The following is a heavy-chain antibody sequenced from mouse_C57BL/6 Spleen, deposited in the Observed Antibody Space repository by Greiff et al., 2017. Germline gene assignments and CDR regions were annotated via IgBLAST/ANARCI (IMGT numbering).Heavy chain of an antibody. V-gene: IGHV2-6-1*01. CDR2: IWSDGST. Sequence: VKLQESGPGLVAPSQSLSITCTVSGFSLTSYGVHWVRQPPGKGLEWLVVIWSDGSTTYNSALKSRLSISKDNSKSQVFLKMNSLQTDDTAMYYCARQDGYSYYYAMDYWGQGTSVTVSS. CDR1: GFSLTSYG. D-gene: IGHD2-3*01. J-gene: IGHJ4*01. CDR3: ARQDGYSYYYAMDY.